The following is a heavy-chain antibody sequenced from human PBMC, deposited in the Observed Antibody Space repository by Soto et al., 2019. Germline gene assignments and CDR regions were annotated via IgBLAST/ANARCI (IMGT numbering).Heavy chain of an antibody. Sequence: TSETLSLTCTVSGGSISSSSYYWGWIRQPPGKGLEWIGSIYYSGSTYYNPSLKSRVTISVDTSKNQFSLKLSSVTAADTAVYYCAGLYYDFWSGNYYYGMDVWGQGTTVTVSS. V-gene: IGHV4-39*01. J-gene: IGHJ6*02. CDR3: AGLYYDFWSGNYYYGMDV. CDR2: IYYSGST. CDR1: GGSISSSSYY. D-gene: IGHD3-3*01.